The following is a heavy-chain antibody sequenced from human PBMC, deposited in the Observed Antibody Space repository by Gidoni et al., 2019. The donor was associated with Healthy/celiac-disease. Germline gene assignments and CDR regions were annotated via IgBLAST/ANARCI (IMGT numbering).Heavy chain of an antibody. V-gene: IGHV5-51*01. CDR1: GYSLPTYS. Sequence: EVQLVHPGAEVTTPGQSLKISCKGSGYSLPTYSHGWVRKMPGKGLEGMGSNYPGNSDTRYSPSFQGQVTISADKSNSTAYLQWSSLKAADTAMYYCARHGGRIPLIVPLEGMDVWGQGTTVTVSS. D-gene: IGHD3-22*01. CDR3: ARHGGRIPLIVPLEGMDV. J-gene: IGHJ6*02. CDR2: NYPGNSDT.